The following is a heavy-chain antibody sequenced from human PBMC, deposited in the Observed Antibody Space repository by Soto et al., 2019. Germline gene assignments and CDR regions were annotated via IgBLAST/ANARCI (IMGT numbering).Heavy chain of an antibody. CDR1: GYIFPSST. Sequence: QVQLVQSGAEVKKPGASVTVSCKAPGYIFPSSTISWVRQAPGQGVEWMGWISAYNGNIKDAQKFQGRFTMTTDTSTSTAYMELRSLTSDDTAMYYCAIANYGDNDYWGQGTLVTVSS. CDR3: AIANYGDNDY. D-gene: IGHD4-17*01. J-gene: IGHJ4*02. CDR2: ISAYNGNI. V-gene: IGHV1-18*01.